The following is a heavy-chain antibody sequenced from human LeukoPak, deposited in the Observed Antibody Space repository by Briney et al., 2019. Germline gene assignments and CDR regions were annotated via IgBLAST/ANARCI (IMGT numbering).Heavy chain of an antibody. CDR2: INPSGGST. V-gene: IGHV1-46*01. CDR3: TRAQRGRDWFDP. D-gene: IGHD3-16*01. J-gene: IGHJ5*02. Sequence: GASVKVSCKASRYTFTSSYMHWVRQAPGQGLEWMGIINPSGGSTSYAQKFQGRVTMTRDTSTSTVYMELSSLRSEDTAVYYCTRAQRGRDWFDPCGQGTLVTVSS. CDR1: RYTFTSSY.